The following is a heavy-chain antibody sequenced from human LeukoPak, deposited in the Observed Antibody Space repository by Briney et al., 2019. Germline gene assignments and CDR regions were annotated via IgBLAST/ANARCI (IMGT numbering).Heavy chain of an antibody. D-gene: IGHD6-6*01. CDR2: IRHDEANS. J-gene: IGHJ4*02. V-gene: IGHV3-30*02. Sequence: TGGSLRLSCAVSGFNLNSYAMHWVRQAPGKGLEWVAVIRHDEANSFYADSVQGRFTISRDTSKKLLYLQMNSLRVEDTAVYYCAKEYTLSSPLGELDSWGQGTLVTVSS. CDR3: AKEYTLSSPLGELDS. CDR1: GFNLNSYA.